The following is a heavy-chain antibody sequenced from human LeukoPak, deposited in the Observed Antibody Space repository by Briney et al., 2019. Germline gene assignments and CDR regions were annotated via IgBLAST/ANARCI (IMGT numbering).Heavy chain of an antibody. CDR2: ISYDGSNK. CDR1: GFTFSSYV. V-gene: IGHV3-30*18. J-gene: IGHJ4*02. D-gene: IGHD5-18*01. CDR3: AKLQGYSYEIAPLFDY. Sequence: GGSLRLSCAASGFTFSSYVMHWVRQAPGKGLEWVAVISYDGSNKYYADSVKGRFTISRDNSKNTLYLQMNSLRAEDTAVYYCAKLQGYSYEIAPLFDYWGQGTLVTVSS.